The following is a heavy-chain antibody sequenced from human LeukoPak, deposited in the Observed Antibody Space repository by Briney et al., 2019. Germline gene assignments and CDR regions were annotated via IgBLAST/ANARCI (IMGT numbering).Heavy chain of an antibody. J-gene: IGHJ4*02. CDR1: GFTFCGYG. V-gene: IGHV3-33*01. Sequence: GGSLRLSCAGSGFTFCGYGMHWFRQTPGKGLEWVAVIAYDGSRAFYADSVKGRFTISRDNSKNTMSVQMDDLRAEDTAVYYCTRYNNDHFDYWGQGTLVTVSP. CDR3: TRYNNDHFDY. D-gene: IGHD1-14*01. CDR2: IAYDGSRA.